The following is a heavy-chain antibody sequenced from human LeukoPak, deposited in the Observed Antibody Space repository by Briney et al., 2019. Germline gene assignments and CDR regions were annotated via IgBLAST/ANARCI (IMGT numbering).Heavy chain of an antibody. CDR3: ASGPDYYDSGSYLPS. J-gene: IGHJ5*02. CDR2: IIAANGNT. D-gene: IGHD3-10*01. CDR1: GYTFTAYA. V-gene: IGHV1-3*01. Sequence: ASVKVSCKASGYTFTAYALHWVRQAPGQRLEWMGWIIAANGNTKYSQKFQGRVTITGDTSASTAYMELNSLTYEDTAVYYCASGPDYYDSGSYLPSWGQGTLVTVSS.